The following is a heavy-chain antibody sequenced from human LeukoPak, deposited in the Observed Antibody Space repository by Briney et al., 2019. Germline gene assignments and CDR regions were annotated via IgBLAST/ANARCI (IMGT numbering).Heavy chain of an antibody. J-gene: IGHJ5*02. CDR1: GYTFTGYY. CDR2: INPNSGGT. V-gene: IGHV1-2*02. D-gene: IGHD2-2*01. CDR3: ARSDCSSTSCYDSDWFDP. Sequence: GASVKVSRKASGYTFTGYYMHWVRQAPGQGLEWMEWINPNSGGTNYAQKFQGRVTMTRDTSISTAYMELSRLRSDDTAVYYCARSDCSSTSCYDSDWFDPWGQGTLVTVSS.